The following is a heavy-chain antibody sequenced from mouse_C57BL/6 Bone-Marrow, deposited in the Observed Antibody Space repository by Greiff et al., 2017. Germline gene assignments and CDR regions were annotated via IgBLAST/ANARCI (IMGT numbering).Heavy chain of an antibody. D-gene: IGHD1-1*01. V-gene: IGHV1-85*01. Sequence: VQLQQSGPELVKPGASVKLSCKASGYTFTSYDINWVKQRPGQGLEWIGWIYPRDGSTKYNEKFKGKATLTVDKSSSTAYMELHSLTSEDSAVYFCARPLYYYGSSYSWFAYWGQGTLVTVSA. CDR1: GYTFTSYD. J-gene: IGHJ3*01. CDR2: IYPRDGST. CDR3: ARPLYYYGSSYSWFAY.